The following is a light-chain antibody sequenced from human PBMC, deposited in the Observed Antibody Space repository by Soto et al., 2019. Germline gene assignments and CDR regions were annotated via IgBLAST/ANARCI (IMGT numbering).Light chain of an antibody. J-gene: IGKJ5*01. V-gene: IGKV1-39*01. Sequence: DIQMTQSPSSLSTSVGDRVTITCRASQRINIYLNWYRQKPGKAPELLIYSASNLQSGVPSRFSSSGSGTDFTLTISSLQPEDFANYYCQQSFSTPTFGQGTRLEIK. CDR1: QRINIY. CDR2: SAS. CDR3: QQSFSTPT.